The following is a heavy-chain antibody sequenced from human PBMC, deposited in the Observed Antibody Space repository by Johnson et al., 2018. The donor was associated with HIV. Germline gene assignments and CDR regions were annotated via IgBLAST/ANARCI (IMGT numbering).Heavy chain of an antibody. J-gene: IGHJ3*02. Sequence: VQLVESGGDWVQPGGSLRLSCAASGFTFSIYDMHWVRQPTGKGLEWVSAIGTAGDTYYAASVRGRFTISRDNTNNTLLLQMNSLRADDTAVYYCARSSSTAAPGRDAFDIWGQGTMVTVSS. CDR3: ARSSSTAAPGRDAFDI. V-gene: IGHV3-13*01. D-gene: IGHD6-13*01. CDR2: IGTAGDT. CDR1: GFTFSIYD.